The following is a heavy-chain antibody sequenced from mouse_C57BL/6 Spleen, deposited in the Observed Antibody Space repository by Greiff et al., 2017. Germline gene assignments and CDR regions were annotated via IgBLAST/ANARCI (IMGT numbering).Heavy chain of an antibody. Sequence: QVQLQQSGAELVRPGTSVKVSCKASGYAFTNYLIEWVKQRPGQGLEWIGVINPGSGGTNYNEKFKGKATLTADKSSSTGYMQLSSLTSEDSAVYFCARGGGYGYDYWGQGTTLTVSS. V-gene: IGHV1-54*01. J-gene: IGHJ2*01. CDR1: GYAFTNYL. CDR2: INPGSGGT. CDR3: ARGGGYGYDY. D-gene: IGHD2-2*01.